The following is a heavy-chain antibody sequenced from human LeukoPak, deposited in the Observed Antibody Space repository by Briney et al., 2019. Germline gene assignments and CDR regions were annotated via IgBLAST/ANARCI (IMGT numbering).Heavy chain of an antibody. V-gene: IGHV1-2*04. CDR3: ARAGDIVATIDDY. D-gene: IGHD5-12*01. J-gene: IGHJ4*02. Sequence: GASVKVSCKASGYTFTGYYMHWVRQAPGQGLEWMGWINPNSGGTNYAQKFQGWVTMTRDTSISTAYMELSRLRSDDTAVYYCARAGDIVATIDDYWGQGTLVTVSS. CDR2: INPNSGGT. CDR1: GYTFTGYY.